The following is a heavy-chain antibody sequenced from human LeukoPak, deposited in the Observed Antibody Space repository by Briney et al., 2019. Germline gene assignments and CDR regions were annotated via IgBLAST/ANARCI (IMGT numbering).Heavy chain of an antibody. J-gene: IGHJ4*02. V-gene: IGHV3-7*01. CDR1: GFSFSNHY. CDR3: TRVIVAVPGYFDYFDF. CDR2: INEDGSNK. Sequence: PGGSLRLSCAASGFSFSNHYMRWLRQAPGKGLEWVANINEDGSNKSHLASVKGRVTVSRDNARNALYLQMNSLRVEDTAVYYCTRVIVAVPGYFDYFDFWGQGALVTVPS. D-gene: IGHD6-19*01.